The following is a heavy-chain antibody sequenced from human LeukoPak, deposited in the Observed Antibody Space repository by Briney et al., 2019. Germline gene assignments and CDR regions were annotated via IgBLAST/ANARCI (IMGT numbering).Heavy chain of an antibody. J-gene: IGHJ4*02. D-gene: IGHD2-2*01. Sequence: PGGSLRLSCAAPGFTFSSYAMSWVRQAPGKGLEWVSAISGSGGSTYYADSVKGRFTISRDNSKNTLYLQMNSLRAEDTALYYCVKHSAPVLAAARFDYWGQGNLVTVSS. CDR1: GFTFSSYA. V-gene: IGHV3-23*01. CDR2: ISGSGGST. CDR3: VKHSAPVLAAARFDY.